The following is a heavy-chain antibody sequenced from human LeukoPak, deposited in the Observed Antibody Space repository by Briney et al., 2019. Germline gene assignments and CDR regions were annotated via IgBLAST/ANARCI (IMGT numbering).Heavy chain of an antibody. V-gene: IGHV3-23*01. CDR3: ARDDDILTGYLRY. D-gene: IGHD3-9*01. CDR2: ISGSGDNT. Sequence: PGGSLRLSCAASGFTFSSHGMSWVRQAPGKGLEWVSTISGSGDNTYYADSVKGRFTISRDNSKNTLYLQMNSLRAEDTAVYYCARDDDILTGYLRYWGQGTLVTVSS. CDR1: GFTFSSHG. J-gene: IGHJ4*02.